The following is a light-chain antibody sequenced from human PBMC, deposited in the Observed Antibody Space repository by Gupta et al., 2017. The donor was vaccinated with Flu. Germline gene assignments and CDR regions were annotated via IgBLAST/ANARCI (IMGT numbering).Light chain of an antibody. Sequence: EIVMTQSPATLSVSPGERATLSCRASQSVTSNLAWYQQRPGQAPRLLIYYASTRASGIPARVIGSGSGTEFTLTISSLQSEDFAVYYCQQYSNWPLTFGGGTKVEIK. CDR1: QSVTSN. V-gene: IGKV3-15*01. J-gene: IGKJ4*01. CDR3: QQYSNWPLT. CDR2: YAS.